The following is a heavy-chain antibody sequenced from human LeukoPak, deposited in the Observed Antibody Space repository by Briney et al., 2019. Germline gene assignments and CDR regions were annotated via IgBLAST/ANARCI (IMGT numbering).Heavy chain of an antibody. CDR2: IPYDGSTA. V-gene: IGHV3-33*01. D-gene: IGHD1-14*01. CDR3: TRYNNDHFDY. J-gene: IGHJ4*02. CDR1: GFTFGGYG. Sequence: GGSPRLSCAGSGFTFGGYGMHWVRQTPGKGLEWVAVIPYDGSTAFYADSVKGRFTISRDNSKNTMSVQMDDLRAEDTAVYYSTRYNNDHFDYWGQGTLVTVSS.